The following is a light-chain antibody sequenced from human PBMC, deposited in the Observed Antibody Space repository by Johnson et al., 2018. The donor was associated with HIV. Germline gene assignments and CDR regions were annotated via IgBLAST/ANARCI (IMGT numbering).Light chain of an antibody. J-gene: IGLJ1*01. CDR3: GTWDSSLREV. V-gene: IGLV1-51*01. CDR2: DNN. Sequence: QSVLTQPPSVSAAPGQKVTISCSGSSSNIGNNYVSWYQQLPGTAPKLLIYDNNKRPSGIPDRFSGSKSATSATLGITGLQTGDEAEYYCGTWDSSLREVFGTGTKVTGL. CDR1: SSNIGNNY.